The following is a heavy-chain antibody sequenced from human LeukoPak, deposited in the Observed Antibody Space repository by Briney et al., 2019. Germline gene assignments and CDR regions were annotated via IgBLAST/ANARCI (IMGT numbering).Heavy chain of an antibody. CDR3: AKDAENGSGWFDP. CDR2: INPNGVGT. D-gene: IGHD5-24*01. V-gene: IGHV1-2*04. CDR1: GYTFTDYY. Sequence: ASVKVSCKTSGYTFTDYYIHWVRQAPGQGPEWMGWINPNGVGTNYAQKFQGWVTMTMDTSITTVYMELSRLKSDDTAVYYCAKDAENGSGWFDPWGQGTLVTVSS. J-gene: IGHJ5*02.